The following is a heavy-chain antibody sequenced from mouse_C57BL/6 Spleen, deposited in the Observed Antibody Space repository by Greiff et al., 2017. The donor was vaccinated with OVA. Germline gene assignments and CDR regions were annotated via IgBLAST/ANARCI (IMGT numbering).Heavy chain of an antibody. CDR2: IYPNSGST. CDR1: GYTFTSYW. CDR3: ANEGDTFYAMDY. V-gene: IGHV1-64*01. J-gene: IGHJ4*01. D-gene: IGHD5-1-1*01. Sequence: VQLQQSGAELVKPGASVKLSCKASGYTFTSYWMHWVKQRPGQGLEWIGMIYPNSGSTNYNEKFKSKATLTVDKSSSTAYMQLISLTSEDSAVYYCANEGDTFYAMDYWGQGTSVTVSS.